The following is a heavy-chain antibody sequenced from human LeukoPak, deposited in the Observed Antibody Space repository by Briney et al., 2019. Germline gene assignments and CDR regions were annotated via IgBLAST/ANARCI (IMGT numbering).Heavy chain of an antibody. V-gene: IGHV7-4-1*02. J-gene: IGHJ3*02. Sequence: GASVKVSCKASAYTFTSYGISWVRQAPGQGLEWMGWINTNTGNPTYAQGFTGRFVFSLDTSVSTAYLQISSLKAEDTAVYYCARDRLHLSNYYYDSSGYLVAFDIWGQGTMVTVSS. D-gene: IGHD3-22*01. CDR3: ARDRLHLSNYYYDSSGYLVAFDI. CDR2: INTNTGNP. CDR1: AYTFTSYG.